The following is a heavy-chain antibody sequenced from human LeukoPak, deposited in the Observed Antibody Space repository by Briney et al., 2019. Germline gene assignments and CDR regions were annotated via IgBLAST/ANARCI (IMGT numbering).Heavy chain of an antibody. J-gene: IGHJ3*01. Sequence: GRSLRLSCAASGFTFSNYAMDWVRQAPGKGLEWVAVISKDGSMKYYSDSVKGRFTVSRDNSIHTLYLEMNSLKTEDTAVYYCAGESFDFWSQGTMVTVSS. CDR3: AGESFDF. V-gene: IGHV3-30*04. CDR1: GFTFSNYA. CDR2: ISKDGSMK.